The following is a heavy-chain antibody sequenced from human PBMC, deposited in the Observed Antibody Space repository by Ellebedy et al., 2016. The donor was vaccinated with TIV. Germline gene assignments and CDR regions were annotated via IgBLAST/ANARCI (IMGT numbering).Heavy chain of an antibody. D-gene: IGHD3-10*01. V-gene: IGHV4-34*01. Sequence: MPSETLSLTCAVYGGSLSGYFWGWIRQPPGKGLEWIGEINASGTTNYNPSLKTRVTISVDKPKKQLSLRLTSVTAADTAVYYCARARGQYPYGSGSYFTNWGQGEMVTVSS. J-gene: IGHJ4*02. CDR2: INASGTT. CDR3: ARARGQYPYGSGSYFTN. CDR1: GGSLSGYF.